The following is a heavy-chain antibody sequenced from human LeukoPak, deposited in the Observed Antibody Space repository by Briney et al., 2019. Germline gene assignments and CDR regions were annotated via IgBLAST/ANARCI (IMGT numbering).Heavy chain of an antibody. CDR3: ARGWAYNWFDP. CDR2: INWNGGST. J-gene: IGHJ5*02. V-gene: IGHV3-20*04. Sequence: GGSLRLSCAASGFTSDDYGMSWVRQAPGKGLEWVSGINWNGGSTGYADSVKGRFTISRDNAKNSLYLQMNSLRAEDTALYYCARGWAYNWFDPWGQGTLVTVSS. CDR1: GFTSDDYG. D-gene: IGHD1-26*01.